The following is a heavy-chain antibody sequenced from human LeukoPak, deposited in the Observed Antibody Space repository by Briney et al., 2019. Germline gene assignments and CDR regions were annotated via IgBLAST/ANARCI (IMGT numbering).Heavy chain of an antibody. CDR1: GYTFSGYY. V-gene: IGHV1-2*02. CDR2: INPNSGDT. J-gene: IGHJ4*02. Sequence: ASVKVSCKTSGYTFSGYYIHWVRQAPGQGLEWMGWINPNSGDTNYAQKFQGRVTMTRDTSISTAYMELYRLRSDDTAVYYCARGFEWQQLLTDWGQGTLVTASS. CDR3: ARGFEWQQLLTD. D-gene: IGHD6-13*01.